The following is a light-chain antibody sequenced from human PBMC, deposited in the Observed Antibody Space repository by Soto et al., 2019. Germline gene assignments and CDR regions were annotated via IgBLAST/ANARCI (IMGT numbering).Light chain of an antibody. CDR3: QQYDNLPLT. J-gene: IGKJ4*01. Sequence: DIQMTQSPSSLSASVGDRFTIACQASQDISNYLNWYQQKPRKAPKLLIYDASNLETGVPSRFSGSGSGTDFTFTISSLQPEDIATYYCQQYDNLPLTFGGGTKVDIK. V-gene: IGKV1-33*01. CDR1: QDISNY. CDR2: DAS.